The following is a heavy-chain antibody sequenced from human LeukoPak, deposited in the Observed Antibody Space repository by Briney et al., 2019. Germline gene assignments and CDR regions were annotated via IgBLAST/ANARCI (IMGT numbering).Heavy chain of an antibody. CDR2: INHSGST. J-gene: IGHJ4*02. CDR3: ARVNYYDSSGYDY. V-gene: IGHV4-34*01. D-gene: IGHD3-22*01. Sequence: SETLSLTCTVSGGSISSYYWSWIRQPPGKGLKWIGEINHSGSTNYNPSLKSRVTISVDTSKNQFSLKLSSVTAADTAVYYCARVNYYDSSGYDYWGQGTLVTVSS. CDR1: GGSISSYY.